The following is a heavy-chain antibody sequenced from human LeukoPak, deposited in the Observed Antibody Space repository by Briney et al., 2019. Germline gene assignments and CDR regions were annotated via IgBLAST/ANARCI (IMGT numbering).Heavy chain of an antibody. CDR2: IIPIFGTA. D-gene: IGHD3-22*01. CDR1: GGTFSSYA. J-gene: IGHJ4*02. Sequence: SVKVFCKASGGTFSSYAISWVRQAPGQGLEWMGGIIPIFGTANYAQKFQGRVTITADESTSTAYMELSSLRSEDTAVYYCARAPYYYDSSGYYYLDYWGQGTLVTVSS. V-gene: IGHV1-69*13. CDR3: ARAPYYYDSSGYYYLDY.